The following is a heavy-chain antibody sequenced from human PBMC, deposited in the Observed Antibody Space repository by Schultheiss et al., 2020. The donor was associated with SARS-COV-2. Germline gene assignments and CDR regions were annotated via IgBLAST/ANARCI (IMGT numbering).Heavy chain of an antibody. V-gene: IGHV3-23*01. J-gene: IGHJ4*02. CDR3: ARDNPGIGQGMFDY. D-gene: IGHD6-13*01. CDR1: GFTFSSYA. Sequence: GESLKISCAASGFTFSSYAMSWVRQAPGKGLEWVSAISGSGGSTYYADSVKGRFTISRDNSKNTLYLQMNSLRAEDTAVYYCARDNPGIGQGMFDYWGQGTLVTVSS. CDR2: ISGSGGST.